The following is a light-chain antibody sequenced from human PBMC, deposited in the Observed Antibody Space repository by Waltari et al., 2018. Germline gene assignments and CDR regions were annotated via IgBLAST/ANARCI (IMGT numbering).Light chain of an antibody. CDR3: QQYHESPPIT. CDR1: QSISSQ. CDR2: GAS. J-gene: IGKJ3*01. Sequence: HSPAPRLLHPGEKPPPPCRASQSISSQLAWYQQKPGQAPRLLIYGASTRATGIPARFSGSGSGTEFTLTISSLQSEDFAVYFCQQYHESPPITFGPGTKVDIK. V-gene: IGKV3-15*01.